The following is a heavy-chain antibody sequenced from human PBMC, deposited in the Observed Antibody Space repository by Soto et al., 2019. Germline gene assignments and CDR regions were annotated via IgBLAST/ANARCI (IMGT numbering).Heavy chain of an antibody. CDR2: IIPIFGTA. Sequence: SVKVSCKASGGTFSSYAISWVRQAPGQGLEWMGGIIPIFGTANYAQKFQGRVTITADESTSTAYMELSSLRSEDTAVYYCARDNPPYHYDSSAPLDYCGQGTLGTVSS. D-gene: IGHD3-22*01. J-gene: IGHJ4*02. CDR1: GGTFSSYA. V-gene: IGHV1-69*13. CDR3: ARDNPPYHYDSSAPLDY.